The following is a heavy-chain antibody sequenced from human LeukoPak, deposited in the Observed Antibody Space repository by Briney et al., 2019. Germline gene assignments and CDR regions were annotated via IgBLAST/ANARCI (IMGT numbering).Heavy chain of an antibody. D-gene: IGHD3-3*01. V-gene: IGHV4-34*01. Sequence: PSETLSLTCAVYGGSFSGYYWSWIRQPPGKGLEWIGEINHSGSTNYNPSLKSRVTISVDTSKNQFSLKLSSVTAADTAVYYCARAILVWFDPWGQGTLVTVSS. CDR3: ARAILVWFDP. J-gene: IGHJ5*02. CDR2: INHSGST. CDR1: GGSFSGYY.